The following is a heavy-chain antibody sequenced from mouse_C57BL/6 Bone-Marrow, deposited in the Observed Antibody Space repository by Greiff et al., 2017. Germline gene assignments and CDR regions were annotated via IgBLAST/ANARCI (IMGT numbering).Heavy chain of an antibody. V-gene: IGHV1-55*01. Sequence: QVQLQQPGAELVKPGASVKMSCKASGYTFTSYWITWVKQRPGQGLEWIGDIYPGSGSTNYTEKFKSKATLTVDTASSTAYMPLSSLTSEDSAVYYCARWPFAYWGQGTLVSVSA. J-gene: IGHJ3*01. CDR1: GYTFTSYW. CDR2: IYPGSGST. CDR3: ARWPFAY.